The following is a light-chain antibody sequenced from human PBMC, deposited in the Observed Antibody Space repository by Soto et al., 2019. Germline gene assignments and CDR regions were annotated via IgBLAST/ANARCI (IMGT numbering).Light chain of an antibody. V-gene: IGKV3-20*01. CDR3: QQYGSSRD. CDR2: GAS. CDR1: QSVSGY. Sequence: EVVLTQSPGTLSLSRGERATLSCRASQSVSGYLAWYQQKPGQAPRLLIYGASSRATGIPDRFSGSGSGTDFTLTISRLEPEDFAVYYCQQYGSSRDFGQGTRLEIK. J-gene: IGKJ5*01.